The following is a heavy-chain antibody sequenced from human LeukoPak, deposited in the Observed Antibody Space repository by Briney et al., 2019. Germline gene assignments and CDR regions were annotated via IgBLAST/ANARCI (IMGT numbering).Heavy chain of an antibody. V-gene: IGHV4-39*07. CDR2: INHSGST. CDR3: ARGGGTGIDY. D-gene: IGHD2-8*02. CDR1: GGSIRSSYYY. Sequence: TLSLTCTVSGGSIRSSYYYWSWIRQPPGKGLEWIGEINHSGSTNYNPSLKSRVTISVDTSKNQFSLKLSSVTAADTAVYYCARGGGTGIDYWGQGTLVTVSS. J-gene: IGHJ4*02.